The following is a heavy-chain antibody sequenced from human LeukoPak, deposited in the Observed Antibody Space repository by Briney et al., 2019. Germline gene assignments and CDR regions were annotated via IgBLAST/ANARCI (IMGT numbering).Heavy chain of an antibody. CDR1: GFTFNNAW. V-gene: IGHV3-15*01. J-gene: IGHJ4*02. D-gene: IGHD2/OR15-2a*01. CDR2: IKSKADGGTT. CDR3: TTDDPVNRS. Sequence: GGSLRLSCEASGFTFNNAWMSWVRQAPGKGLEWVGRIKSKADGGTTDYAAPVKGRFTISRDDSKNTLYLQMNSLKTEDTAMYYCTTDDPVNRSWGQGTLVTVSS.